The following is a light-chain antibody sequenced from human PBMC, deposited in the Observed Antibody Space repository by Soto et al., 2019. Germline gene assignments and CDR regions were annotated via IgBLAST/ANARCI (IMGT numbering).Light chain of an antibody. Sequence: EVVMTQSPATVSVSPGERVTLSCRASQTISNDLAWYQQKPCQAPRLLIYGASTRATGVPARFSGGGSGTEFTLTISSLQSEDFAFYYCQQNNKWPPVTFGGGTKVDIK. J-gene: IGKJ4*01. V-gene: IGKV3-15*01. CDR3: QQNNKWPPVT. CDR2: GAS. CDR1: QTISND.